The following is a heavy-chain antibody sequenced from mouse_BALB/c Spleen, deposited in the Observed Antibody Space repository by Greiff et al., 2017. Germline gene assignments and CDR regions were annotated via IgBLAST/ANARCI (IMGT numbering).Heavy chain of an antibody. D-gene: IGHD2-4*01. Sequence: QVQLKESGPGLVAPSQSLSITCTVSGFSLTDYGVSWIRQPPGKGLEWLGVIWGGGSTYYSSALKSRLSISKDNSKSQVFLKMNSLQTDDTAMYYCAKDMITTGGFAYWGQGTLVTVSA. CDR3: AKDMITTGGFAY. CDR1: GFSLTDYG. V-gene: IGHV2-6-5*01. J-gene: IGHJ3*01. CDR2: IWGGGST.